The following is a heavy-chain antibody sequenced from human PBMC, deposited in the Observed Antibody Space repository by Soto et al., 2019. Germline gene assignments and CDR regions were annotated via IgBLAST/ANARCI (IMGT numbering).Heavy chain of an antibody. CDR3: ARDRLRLGELSLIGYFDY. CDR1: GFSFSSYT. V-gene: IGHV3-30*01. D-gene: IGHD3-16*02. J-gene: IGHJ4*02. Sequence: QVQLVESGGGVVQPGRSLRLSCAGSGFSFSSYTMHWVRQAPGKGLEWVALISFDSSNKYYAASVKGRFSISRDNSKNTVFLLMDSLRPDDTALYYCARDRLRLGELSLIGYFDYWGQGTLVTVSS. CDR2: ISFDSSNK.